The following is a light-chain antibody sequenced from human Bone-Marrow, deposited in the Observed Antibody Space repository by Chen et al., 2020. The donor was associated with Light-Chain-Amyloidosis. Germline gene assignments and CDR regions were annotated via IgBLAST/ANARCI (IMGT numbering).Light chain of an antibody. J-gene: IGLJ3*02. CDR2: DDS. CDR1: NIGSTS. Sequence: SYVLTQPSSVSVAPGQTATIACGGNNIGSTSVHWYQQTPGPAPLLVVYDDSDRPSGIPERLSGSNSGTTATLPISRVEAGDEADYYCQVWDRGSDRPVFGGGTKLTVL. V-gene: IGLV3-21*02. CDR3: QVWDRGSDRPV.